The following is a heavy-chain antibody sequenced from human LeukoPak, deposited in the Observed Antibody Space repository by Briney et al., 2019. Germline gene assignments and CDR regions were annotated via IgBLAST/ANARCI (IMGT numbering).Heavy chain of an antibody. Sequence: GGSLRLSCAASGFTFDDYAMHWVRQAPGKGLEWVSLISGDGGSTYYADSVKGRFTISRDNSKNSLYLQMNSLRTEDTALYYCAKDMADYYDSSGYYGMDVWGQGTTVTVSS. CDR1: GFTFDDYA. J-gene: IGHJ6*02. D-gene: IGHD3-22*01. CDR2: ISGDGGST. CDR3: AKDMADYYDSSGYYGMDV. V-gene: IGHV3-43*02.